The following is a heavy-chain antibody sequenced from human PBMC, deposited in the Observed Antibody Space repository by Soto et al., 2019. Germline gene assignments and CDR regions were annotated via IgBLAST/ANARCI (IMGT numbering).Heavy chain of an antibody. CDR1: GGTFSSYA. CDR2: IIPIFGTA. Sequence: ASVKVSCKASGGTFSSYAISWVRQAPGQGLEWMGGIIPIFGTANYAQKFQGRVTITADESTSTAYMELSSLRSEDTAVYYCARITPGIAAAGTGDYWGQGTLVTAPQ. D-gene: IGHD6-13*01. V-gene: IGHV1-69*13. J-gene: IGHJ4*02. CDR3: ARITPGIAAAGTGDY.